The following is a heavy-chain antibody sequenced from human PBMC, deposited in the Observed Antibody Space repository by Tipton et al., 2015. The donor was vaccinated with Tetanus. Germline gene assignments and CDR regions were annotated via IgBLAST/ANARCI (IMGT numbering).Heavy chain of an antibody. CDR3: AGGLVRWYEQ. CDR1: GGSVNSGTYY. V-gene: IGHV4-61*01. Sequence: TLSLTCSVSGGSVNSGTYYWSWIRQPPGKGLEWLGDIYYGGDTQYNPSLESRVTISMDTSKNQVSLRLTSGTAADTAVYSCAGGLVRWYEQWGRGTLVTVSS. J-gene: IGHJ5*02. D-gene: IGHD3-10*01. CDR2: IYYGGDT.